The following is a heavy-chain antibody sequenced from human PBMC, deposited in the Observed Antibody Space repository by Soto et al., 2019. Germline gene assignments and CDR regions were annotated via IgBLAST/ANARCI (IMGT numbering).Heavy chain of an antibody. CDR2: IWYDGSNK. J-gene: IGHJ4*02. CDR1: GFTFSSYG. V-gene: IGHV3-33*01. Sequence: QVQLVESGGGVVQPGRSLRLSCAASGFTFSSYGMHWVRQAPGKGLEWVAVIWYDGSNKYYADSVKGRFTISRDNSKNTLYLQMNRLRAEDTAVYYCARDRDEWEPSAFDYWGQGTLVTVSS. CDR3: ARDRDEWEPSAFDY. D-gene: IGHD1-26*01.